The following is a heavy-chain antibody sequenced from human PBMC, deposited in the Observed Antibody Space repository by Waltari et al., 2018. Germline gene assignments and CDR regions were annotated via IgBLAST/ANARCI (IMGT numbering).Heavy chain of an antibody. CDR2: INSDGSST. CDR3: ARVATKTYSSPVPGRPYYYGMDV. CDR1: GFTFSRYW. J-gene: IGHJ6*02. Sequence: EEQLVESGGGLAQPGESLRLSCGASGFTFSRYWMAWVRQAPGKGLVWVSRINSDGSSTTYADSVKGRFTISRDNGKNTLYVQMNRLRAEDTAVYYCARVATKTYSSPVPGRPYYYGMDVWGQGTTVTVSS. V-gene: IGHV3-74*01. D-gene: IGHD3-22*01.